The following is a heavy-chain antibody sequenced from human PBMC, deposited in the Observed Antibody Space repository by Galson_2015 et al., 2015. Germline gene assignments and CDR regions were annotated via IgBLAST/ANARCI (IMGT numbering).Heavy chain of an antibody. CDR3: ARDRLGAVAGTRYFDY. Sequence: SVKVSCKASGYTFTSYGISWVRQAPGQGLEWMGWISAYNGNTNYAQKLQGRVTMTTDTSTSTAYMELRNLRSDDTAVYYCARDRLGAVAGTRYFDYWGQGTLVTVSS. D-gene: IGHD6-19*01. CDR1: GYTFTSYG. J-gene: IGHJ4*02. V-gene: IGHV1-18*04. CDR2: ISAYNGNT.